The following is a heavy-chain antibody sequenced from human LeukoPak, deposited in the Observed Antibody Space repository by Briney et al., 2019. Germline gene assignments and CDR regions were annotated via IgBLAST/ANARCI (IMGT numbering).Heavy chain of an antibody. J-gene: IGHJ4*02. CDR1: GFTFSIHG. CDR3: ARDLRIAAAGIFDS. V-gene: IGHV3-23*01. Sequence: PGRSLRLSCAASGFTFSIHGMNWVRQAPGKGLEWVSIISGRDDDTYYADSVKGRFTISRDNSKNTLYLQMNSLRAEDTAVYYCARDLRIAAAGIFDSWGQGTQVTVAS. D-gene: IGHD6-13*01. CDR2: ISGRDDDT.